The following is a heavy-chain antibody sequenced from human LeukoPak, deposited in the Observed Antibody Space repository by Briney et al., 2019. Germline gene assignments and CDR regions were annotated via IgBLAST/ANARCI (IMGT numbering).Heavy chain of an antibody. Sequence: PSGTLSLTCAVSGGSISSSNWRSWVRQPPGKGLEWIGEIYHSGSTNYNPSLKSRVTISVDKSKNQFSLKLSSVTAADTAVYYCAGRYCSGGSCYSAVADWGQGTLVTVSS. J-gene: IGHJ4*02. CDR3: AGRYCSGGSCYSAVAD. V-gene: IGHV4-4*02. D-gene: IGHD2-15*01. CDR2: IYHSGST. CDR1: GGSISSSNW.